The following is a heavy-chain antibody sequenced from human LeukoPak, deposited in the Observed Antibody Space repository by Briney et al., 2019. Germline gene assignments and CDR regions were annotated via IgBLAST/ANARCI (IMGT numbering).Heavy chain of an antibody. CDR1: GGSFSGYY. Sequence: PSETLSLTCAVYGGSFSGYYWSWIRQPPGKGLEWIGEINHSGSTNYNPSLKSRVTISVDTSKNQFSLKLSSVTAADTAVYYCASPRYYYDSSGYRGINAFDIWGQGTMVTVSS. CDR3: ASPRYYYDSSGYRGINAFDI. J-gene: IGHJ3*02. CDR2: INHSGST. V-gene: IGHV4-34*01. D-gene: IGHD3-22*01.